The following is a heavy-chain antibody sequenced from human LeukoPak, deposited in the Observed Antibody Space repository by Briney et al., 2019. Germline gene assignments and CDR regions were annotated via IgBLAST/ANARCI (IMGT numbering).Heavy chain of an antibody. CDR1: GYTFTSYG. J-gene: IGHJ6*04. V-gene: IGHV1-18*04. CDR3: ARACSGGSCYSNYYGMDV. D-gene: IGHD2-15*01. Sequence: ASVKVSCKASGYTFTSYGISWVRQAPGQGLEWMGWISAYNGNTNYAQKLQGRVTMTTDTSTSTAYMELRSLRSDDTAVYYCARACSGGSCYSNYYGMDVRGKGTTVTVSS. CDR2: ISAYNGNT.